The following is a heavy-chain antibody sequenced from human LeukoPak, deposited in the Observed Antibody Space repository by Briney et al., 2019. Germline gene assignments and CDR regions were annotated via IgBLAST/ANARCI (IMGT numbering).Heavy chain of an antibody. CDR3: AIAYYDYVWGSYRIDY. CDR2: IIPILGIA. J-gene: IGHJ4*02. D-gene: IGHD3-16*02. CDR1: GGTFSSYA. V-gene: IGHV1-69*04. Sequence: GSSVKVSCKASGGTFSSYAISWVRQAPGQGLEWMGRIIPILGIANYAQKFQGRVTITEDKSTSTAYMELSSLRSEDTAVYYCAIAYYDYVWGSYRIDYWGQGTLVTVSS.